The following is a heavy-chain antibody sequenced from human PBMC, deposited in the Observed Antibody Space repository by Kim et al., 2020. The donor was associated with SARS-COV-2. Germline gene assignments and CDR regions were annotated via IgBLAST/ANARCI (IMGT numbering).Heavy chain of an antibody. CDR3: TRDLYYYGSGYGAFDI. J-gene: IGHJ3*02. V-gene: IGHV3-49*02. D-gene: IGHD3-10*01. Sequence: SVKGRFTISRDDSKSIAYLQMNSLKTEDTAVYYCTRDLYYYGSGYGAFDIWGQGTMVTVSS.